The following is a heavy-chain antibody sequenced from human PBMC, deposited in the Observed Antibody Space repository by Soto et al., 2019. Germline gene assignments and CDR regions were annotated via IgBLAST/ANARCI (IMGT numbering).Heavy chain of an antibody. CDR1: GFTFSSYA. D-gene: IGHD2-2*01. CDR2: ITGSGGST. V-gene: IGHV3-23*01. CDR3: AKPNLFCSSTSCYDL. J-gene: IGHJ5*02. Sequence: GGSLRLSCSASGFTFSSYAMSWVRQAPGKGLEWVSAITGSGGSTYYADSVKGRFTISRDNSKNTLYLQMNSLRAEDTAVYYCAKPNLFCSSTSCYDLWGQGTLVTVSS.